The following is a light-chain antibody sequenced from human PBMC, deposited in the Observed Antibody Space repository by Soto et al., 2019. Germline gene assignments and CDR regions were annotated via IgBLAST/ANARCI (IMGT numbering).Light chain of an antibody. CDR3: QQYDNLPLT. J-gene: IGKJ4*01. Sequence: DIQMTQSPSSLSASVGDRVTITCQANHDISDYLNWYQQKPGKAPNLLIYDTSNLKTGVPSRFSGSGSGTDFTLTINNLQPEDVATYYCQQYDNLPLTFGGATKVEIK. CDR2: DTS. CDR1: HDISDY. V-gene: IGKV1-33*01.